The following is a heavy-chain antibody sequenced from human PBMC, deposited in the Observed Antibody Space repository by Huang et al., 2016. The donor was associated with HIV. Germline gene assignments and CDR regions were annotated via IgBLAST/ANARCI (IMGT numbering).Heavy chain of an antibody. CDR3: ARDRGQQLSPFDS. J-gene: IGHJ4*02. CDR1: GFSLDSYN. D-gene: IGHD6-13*01. V-gene: IGHV3-21*01. CDR2: ISPSSSFI. Sequence: EVQLVESGGGLVKPGGSLRLSCAASGFSLDSYNMYWVRQTPGKWLQWVSSISPSSSFIDYADSVKGRFSSSRDYAKNSLYLQMNNLRGEDTAVYYCARDRGQQLSPFDSWGQGTLVTVSS.